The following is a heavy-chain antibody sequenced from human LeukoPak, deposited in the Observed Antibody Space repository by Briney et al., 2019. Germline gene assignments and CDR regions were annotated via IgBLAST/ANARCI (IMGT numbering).Heavy chain of an antibody. CDR2: IYYSGST. CDR1: GGSISSSSYY. J-gene: IGHJ4*02. V-gene: IGHV4-39*07. Sequence: PSETLSLTCTVSGGSISSSSYYWGWIRQPPGKGLEWIGSIYYSGSTYYNPSLKSRVTISVDTSKNQFSLKLSSVTAADTAVYYCALAVAGSRGAYYFDYWGQGTLVTVSS. D-gene: IGHD6-19*01. CDR3: ALAVAGSRGAYYFDY.